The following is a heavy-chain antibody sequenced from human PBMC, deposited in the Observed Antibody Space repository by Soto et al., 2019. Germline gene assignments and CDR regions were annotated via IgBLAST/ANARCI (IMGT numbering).Heavy chain of an antibody. J-gene: IGHJ4*02. CDR2: INPSGGST. Sequence: GASVKVSCKASGYTFTSYYMHWVRQAPGQGLEWMGIINPSGGSTSYAQKFQGRFTISRDNSKNTLYLQMNSLRAEDTAVYYCAKDSRNPGDIDYWGQGTLVTVSS. D-gene: IGHD3-10*01. V-gene: IGHV1-46*01. CDR1: GYTFTSYY. CDR3: AKDSRNPGDIDY.